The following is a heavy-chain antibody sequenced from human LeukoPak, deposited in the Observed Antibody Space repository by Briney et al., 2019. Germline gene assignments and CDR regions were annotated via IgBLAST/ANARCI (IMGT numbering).Heavy chain of an antibody. V-gene: IGHV3-21*01. CDR1: GFTFSSYS. CDR3: ARGGVQQWLQDY. J-gene: IGHJ4*02. Sequence: PGGSLRLSCAASGFTFSSYSMNWVRQAPGKGLEWVSSISSSSSYIYYADSVKGRFTISRDNAKNSLFLQMNSLRAEDSAVYYCARGGVQQWLQDYWGQGTLVTVSS. D-gene: IGHD5-18*01. CDR2: ISSSSSYI.